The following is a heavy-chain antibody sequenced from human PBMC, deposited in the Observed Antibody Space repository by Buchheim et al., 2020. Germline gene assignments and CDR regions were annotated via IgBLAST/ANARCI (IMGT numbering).Heavy chain of an antibody. D-gene: IGHD3-3*01. Sequence: EVQLVEFGGGLVQPGGSLRLSCAASGFTFSSYWMSWVRQAPGMGLEWVANIKQDGSEKYYVDSVKGRFTISRDNAKNSLYLQMNSLRAEDTAVYYCARVQRDITIFGVVRADAFDIWGQGT. V-gene: IGHV3-7*01. J-gene: IGHJ3*02. CDR1: GFTFSSYW. CDR3: ARVQRDITIFGVVRADAFDI. CDR2: IKQDGSEK.